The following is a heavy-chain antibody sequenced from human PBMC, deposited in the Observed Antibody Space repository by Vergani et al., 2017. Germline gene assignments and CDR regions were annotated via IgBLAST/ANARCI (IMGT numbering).Heavy chain of an antibody. J-gene: IGHJ4*02. V-gene: IGHV3-23*01. D-gene: IGHD3-22*01. Sequence: EVQLLESGGNLVQPGGSLRLSCAASGFTFTNFAMTWVRQAPGEGLEWVSGISGSGGFTYYADSVKGRFTISRDNSKNTMFLQMNNLRAEGTAFYYCAKDNGPGYYDSSGYGDYWGQGTLVTVSS. CDR2: ISGSGGFT. CDR3: AKDNGPGYYDSSGYGDY. CDR1: GFTFTNFA.